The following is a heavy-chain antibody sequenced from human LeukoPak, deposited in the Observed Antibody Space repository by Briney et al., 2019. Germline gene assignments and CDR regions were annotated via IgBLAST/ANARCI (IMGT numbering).Heavy chain of an antibody. J-gene: IGHJ4*02. CDR1: GFPFSSYA. D-gene: IGHD3-10*01. CDR3: ARGYYYGSGTHLPGY. CDR2: INHSGST. Sequence: AGGSLRLSCAASGFPFSSYAMSWVRQPPGKGLEWIGEINHSGSTNYNPSLKSRVTISVDTSKNQFSLKLSSVTAADTAVYYCARGYYYGSGTHLPGYWGQGTLVTVSS. V-gene: IGHV4-34*01.